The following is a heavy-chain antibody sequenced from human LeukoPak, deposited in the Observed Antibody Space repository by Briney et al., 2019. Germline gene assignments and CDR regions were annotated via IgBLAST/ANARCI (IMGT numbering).Heavy chain of an antibody. CDR3: ARHGGSGSYYNWFDP. CDR2: IYYSGTT. CDR1: GYSISSGYY. V-gene: IGHV4-38-2*02. D-gene: IGHD3-10*01. J-gene: IGHJ5*02. Sequence: SETLSLTCTVSGYSISSGYYWGWIRQPPGKGLEWIGNIYYSGTTYYNSSLESRVTISVDTSKNHFSLKLSSLTATDTAVYYCARHGGSGSYYNWFDPWGQGTLVTVSS.